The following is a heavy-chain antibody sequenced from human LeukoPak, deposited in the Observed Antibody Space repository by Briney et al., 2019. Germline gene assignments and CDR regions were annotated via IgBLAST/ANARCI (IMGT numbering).Heavy chain of an antibody. Sequence: SQTLSLTCTVSGDSTSSGSYYWSWIRQPAGKGLEWIGRIYTSGSTDYNPSLKSRVTISVDTSKNQFSLKLSSVTAADTAVYYCARDKTLAYCGGDCYPETWGQGALVTVSS. J-gene: IGHJ5*02. V-gene: IGHV4-61*02. CDR3: ARDKTLAYCGGDCYPET. CDR1: GDSTSSGSYY. CDR2: IYTSGST. D-gene: IGHD2-21*01.